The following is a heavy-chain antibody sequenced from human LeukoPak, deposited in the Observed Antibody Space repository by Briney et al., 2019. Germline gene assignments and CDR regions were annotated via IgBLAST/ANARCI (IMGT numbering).Heavy chain of an antibody. CDR1: GGTFSSYA. Sequence: GSSVKVSCKASGGTFSSYAISWVRQAPGQGLEWMGRIIPILGIANYAQKFQGRVTITADKSTSTAYMELSSLRSEDTAVYYCARDDGLSGYDYLFFVYWGQGTLVTVSS. J-gene: IGHJ4*02. CDR3: ARDDGLSGYDYLFFVY. V-gene: IGHV1-69*04. D-gene: IGHD5-12*01. CDR2: IIPILGIA.